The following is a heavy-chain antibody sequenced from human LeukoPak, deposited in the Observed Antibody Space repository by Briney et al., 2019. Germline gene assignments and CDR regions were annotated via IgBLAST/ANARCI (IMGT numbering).Heavy chain of an antibody. Sequence: SETLSLTCTVSGGSVSSYYWSWIRQPAGKGLEWIGRIYTSGSTNYNPSLKSRVTISVDTSKNQFSLKLSSVTAADTAVYYCASLNSFNWFDPWGQGTLVTVSS. V-gene: IGHV4-4*07. J-gene: IGHJ5*02. CDR1: GGSVSSYY. D-gene: IGHD5-18*01. CDR3: ASLNSFNWFDP. CDR2: IYTSGST.